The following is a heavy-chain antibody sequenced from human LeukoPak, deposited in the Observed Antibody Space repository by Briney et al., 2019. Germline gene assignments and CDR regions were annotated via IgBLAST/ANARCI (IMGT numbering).Heavy chain of an antibody. CDR1: SGSIDNEH. D-gene: IGHD3-3*01. V-gene: IGHV4-59*12. J-gene: IGHJ4*02. Sequence: SETLSLTCSVSSGSIDNEHWCWVRQPPGKGLEWIGHTLYGGSNKFNPSLKSRVTISVDRSKNQFSLTLIPVTAADTAVYYCVNLLFGGAGRGNWGQGSLVTVSS. CDR2: TLYGGSN. CDR3: VNLLFGGAGRGN.